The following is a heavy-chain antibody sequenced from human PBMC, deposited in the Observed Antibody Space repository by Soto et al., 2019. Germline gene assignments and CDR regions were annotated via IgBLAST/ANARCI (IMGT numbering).Heavy chain of an antibody. Sequence: QVQLQQWGAGLLKPSETLSLTCAVYGGSFSGYYWNWIRQPPGKGLEWIGEINHSASTHYNPSLKSRVTLSVDTSKYQFSLKLSCVTAAATAVYCGARVSAIYYYAMAVWDPGTT. CDR2: INHSAST. V-gene: IGHV4-34*01. CDR3: ARVSAIYYYAMAV. CDR1: GGSFSGYY. J-gene: IGHJ6*02. D-gene: IGHD3-10*01.